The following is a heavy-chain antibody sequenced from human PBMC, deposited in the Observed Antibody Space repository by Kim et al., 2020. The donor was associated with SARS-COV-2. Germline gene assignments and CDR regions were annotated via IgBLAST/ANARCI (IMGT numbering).Heavy chain of an antibody. Sequence: GESLKISCKGSGYSFTSYWIGWVRQMPGKGLEWMGIIYPGDSDTRYSPSFQGQVTISAEKSISTAYLQWSSLKASDTAMYYCARVSSFCSGGSCYSSGFEYWGQGTLVTVSS. CDR3: ARVSSFCSGGSCYSSGFEY. CDR2: IYPGDSDT. V-gene: IGHV5-51*01. CDR1: GYSFTSYW. D-gene: IGHD2-15*01. J-gene: IGHJ4*02.